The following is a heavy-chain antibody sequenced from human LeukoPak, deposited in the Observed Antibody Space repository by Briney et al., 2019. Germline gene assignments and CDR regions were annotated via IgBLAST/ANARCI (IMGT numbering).Heavy chain of an antibody. CDR1: GYILTNCY. J-gene: IGHJ4*02. D-gene: IGHD3-22*01. V-gene: IGHV1-46*01. CDR2: INPSGGST. Sequence: ASVEVSCKASGYILTNCYMHWVRQAPGQGLEWMGIINPSGGSTSYAQKFQGRVTMTRDTSTSTVYMELSSLRSEDTAVYYCARDGDSSGYYYFGNDYWGQGTLVTVSS. CDR3: ARDGDSSGYYYFGNDY.